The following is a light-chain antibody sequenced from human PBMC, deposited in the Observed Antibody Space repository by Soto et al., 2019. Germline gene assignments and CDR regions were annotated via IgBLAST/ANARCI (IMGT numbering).Light chain of an antibody. CDR3: QSYDYSLTAPV. V-gene: IGLV1-40*01. CDR2: GNR. J-gene: IGLJ3*02. CDR1: SSNLGAGYD. Sequence: QAVVTQPPSVSGAPGQRVTISCTGNSSNLGAGYDVHWYQQLPGAAPKLVIFGNRNRPSGVPERLSGSKSGTSASLAITGLQAEDESDYYCQSYDYSLTAPVFGGGTKLTVL.